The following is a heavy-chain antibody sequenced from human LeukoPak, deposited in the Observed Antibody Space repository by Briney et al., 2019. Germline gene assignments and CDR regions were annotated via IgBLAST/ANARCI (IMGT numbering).Heavy chain of an antibody. Sequence: PGGSLRLSCAASGFSFSNYWMHWVRQAPGTGLVWVSRIHSDGGSTYADSVKGRFTISRDNAENTLYLQMDTLRGEDTAVYYCARGGSTYFDSWGHGTLVTVSS. CDR3: ARGGSTYFDS. J-gene: IGHJ4*01. D-gene: IGHD3-16*01. CDR1: GFSFSNYW. CDR2: IHSDGGST. V-gene: IGHV3-74*01.